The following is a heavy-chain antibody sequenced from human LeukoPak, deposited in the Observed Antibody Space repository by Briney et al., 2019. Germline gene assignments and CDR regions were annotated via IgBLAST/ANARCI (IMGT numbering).Heavy chain of an antibody. Sequence: SQTLSLTCTVSGGSISSGGYYWSWLRQHPGTGLEWIGYIYYSGSTYYNPSLKSRVTISVDTSKNQFSLKLSSVTAADTAVYYCATYYCGGDCYSRYYFDYWGQGTLVTVSS. CDR1: GGSISSGGYY. CDR2: IYYSGST. J-gene: IGHJ4*02. D-gene: IGHD2-21*02. CDR3: ATYYCGGDCYSRYYFDY. V-gene: IGHV4-31*03.